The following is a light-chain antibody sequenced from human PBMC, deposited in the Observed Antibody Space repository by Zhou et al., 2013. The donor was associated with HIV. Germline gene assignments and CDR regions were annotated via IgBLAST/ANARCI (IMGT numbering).Light chain of an antibody. CDR3: QQXGSSPVT. CDR2: GVS. Sequence: EIVLTQSPGTLSLSPGERATLSCRASQSVYTNLAWYQQKPGQAPRLLIYGVSSRATGIADRFSGSGSGTDFTLTISRLEPEDLAVYYCQQXGSSPVTFGPGTKVDI. CDR1: QSVYTN. J-gene: IGKJ3*01. V-gene: IGKV3-20*01.